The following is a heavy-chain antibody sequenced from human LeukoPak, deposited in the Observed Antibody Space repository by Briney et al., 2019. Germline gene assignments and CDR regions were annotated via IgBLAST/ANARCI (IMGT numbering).Heavy chain of an antibody. V-gene: IGHV1-18*01. Sequence: GALVKVSCKASGYTFTSYGISWVRQAPGQGLEWMGRINPYNGDTNYAQKFQGRVTMTTDTSTTTAYMELRSLRSDDTAVYYCGEGDYWGQGTLVAVSS. J-gene: IGHJ4*02. CDR1: GYTFTSYG. CDR3: GEGDY. CDR2: INPYNGDT.